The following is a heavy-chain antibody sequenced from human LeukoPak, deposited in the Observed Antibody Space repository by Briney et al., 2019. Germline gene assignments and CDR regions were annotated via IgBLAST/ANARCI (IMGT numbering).Heavy chain of an antibody. Sequence: GGSLRLSCAASGFTFSDYYMSWIRQAPGKGLEWVSYISSSGSTIYYADSVKGRFTISRDNAKNSLYLQMNSLRAEDTAVYYCARDIDEIMITFGGVAVFDYWGQGTLVTVSS. CDR1: GFTFSDYY. D-gene: IGHD3-16*01. CDR3: ARDIDEIMITFGGVAVFDY. V-gene: IGHV3-11*04. CDR2: ISSSGSTI. J-gene: IGHJ4*02.